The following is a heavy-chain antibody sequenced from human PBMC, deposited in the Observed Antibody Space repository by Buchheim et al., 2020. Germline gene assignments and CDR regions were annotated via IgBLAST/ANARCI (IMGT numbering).Heavy chain of an antibody. Sequence: QVQLQESGPGLVKPSQTLSLTCTVSGGSISSGDYYWSWIRQPPGKGLEWIGYIYYSGSTYYNPSLKSRVTISVEPSKNPFSLKLSSVTAADTAVYYCARDSLDSGSYVSRAYYFDYWGQGTL. J-gene: IGHJ4*02. V-gene: IGHV4-30-4*01. CDR3: ARDSLDSGSYVSRAYYFDY. CDR1: GGSISSGDYY. D-gene: IGHD1-26*01. CDR2: IYYSGST.